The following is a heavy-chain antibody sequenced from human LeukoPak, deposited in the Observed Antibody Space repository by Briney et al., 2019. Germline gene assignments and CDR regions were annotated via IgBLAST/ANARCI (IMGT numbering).Heavy chain of an antibody. V-gene: IGHV3-48*01. CDR2: ISSSSSTI. CDR3: ARDAH. CDR1: GFTFSSYS. Sequence: GGSLRLSCAASGFTFSSYSMTWVRQAPGKGLEWDSYISSSSSTIYYADSVKGRFTISRDNAKNSLYLQMNSLRAEDTAVYYCARDAHWGQGTLVTVSS. J-gene: IGHJ4*02.